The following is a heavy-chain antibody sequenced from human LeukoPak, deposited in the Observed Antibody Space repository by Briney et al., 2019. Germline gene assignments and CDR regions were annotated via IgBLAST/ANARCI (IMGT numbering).Heavy chain of an antibody. V-gene: IGHV3-48*03. CDR3: ARVAEAAAFDS. CDR1: GFTFSSYE. J-gene: IGHJ4*02. D-gene: IGHD6-13*01. Sequence: GGSLRLSCAASGFTFSSYEMNWVREAPGRGLEWVSYISSSGSTIYYADSVKGRFTISRDNAKNSLYLQMNSLKPEDTAVYYCARVAEAAAFDSWGQGTLVTVSS. CDR2: ISSSGSTI.